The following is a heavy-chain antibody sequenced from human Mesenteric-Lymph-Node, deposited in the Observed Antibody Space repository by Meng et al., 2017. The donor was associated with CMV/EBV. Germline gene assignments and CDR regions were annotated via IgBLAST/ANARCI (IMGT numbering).Heavy chain of an antibody. CDR3: AGGGPAMFTSFDP. CDR2: MSASGNSR. J-gene: IGHJ5*02. Sequence: CVGSGITFNTYHMSWVRQAPGMGLEWVSGMSASGNSRYDSDTVRGRFLTSRDNSKNILYLQMKSLRAEDTAIYYCAGGGPAMFTSFDPWGQGTLVTVSS. CDR1: GITFNTYH. D-gene: IGHD3-16*01. V-gene: IGHV3-23*01.